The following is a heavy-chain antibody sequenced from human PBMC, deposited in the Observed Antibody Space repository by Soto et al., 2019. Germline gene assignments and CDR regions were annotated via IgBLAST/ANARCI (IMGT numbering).Heavy chain of an antibody. CDR3: ARPMGWRDAYDV. V-gene: IGHV3-7*01. J-gene: IGHJ3*01. CDR2: IKSDGSDK. Sequence: EVQLVESGGGLVQPGGSLRLSCAASGFTFHSYWMTWFRQAPGRGLEWVAHIKSDGSDKYYADAVKGRFTISRDNAKTSLYLQLTGLRAEDPAVYFCARPMGWRDAYDVWGQGTMVTVS. CDR1: GFTFHSYW. D-gene: IGHD6-19*01.